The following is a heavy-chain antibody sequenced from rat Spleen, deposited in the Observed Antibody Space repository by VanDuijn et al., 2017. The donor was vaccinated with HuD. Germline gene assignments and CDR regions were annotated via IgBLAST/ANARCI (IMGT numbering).Heavy chain of an antibody. CDR3: TRSLYSSPLFDY. J-gene: IGHJ2*01. V-gene: IGHV2-72*01. CDR1: GFSLTSNG. CDR2: IWSGGST. Sequence: QVQLKESGPGLMQPSETLSLTCTVSGFSLTSNGVGWVRQPLGKGLVWMGTIWSGGSTNYNSAVQTRLSISRDTSKNQVFLKMDSLQSDDTAIYYCTRSLYSSPLFDYWGQGVMVTVSS. D-gene: IGHD1-2*01.